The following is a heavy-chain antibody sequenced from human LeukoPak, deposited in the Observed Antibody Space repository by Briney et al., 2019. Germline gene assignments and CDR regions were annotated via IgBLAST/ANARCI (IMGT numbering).Heavy chain of an antibody. D-gene: IGHD2-15*01. J-gene: IGHJ4*02. Sequence: GGFLRLSCAASGFTFSSYWMHWVRQAPGKGLVWVSRITSDGSSTTYADSVKGRFTISRDNAKNTLYLQMNSLRAEDTAVYYCAREGYCSGATCYSLQYWGQGTLVTVSS. CDR1: GFTFSSYW. CDR2: ITSDGSST. V-gene: IGHV3-74*03. CDR3: AREGYCSGATCYSLQY.